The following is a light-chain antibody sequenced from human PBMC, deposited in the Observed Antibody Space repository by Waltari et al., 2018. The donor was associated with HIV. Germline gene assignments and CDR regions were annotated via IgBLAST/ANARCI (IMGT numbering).Light chain of an antibody. V-gene: IGLV2-14*03. CDR1: SSDVGDYNY. J-gene: IGLJ1*01. CDR3: SSYTGSSTLGV. CDR2: DVS. Sequence: QSALTQPASVSGSPGQSITIPCTGASSDVGDYNYGSWYQQHPGKAPKLMIYDVSNRPSGVSNRFSGSKSGNTASLTISGLQAEDEADYYCSSYTGSSTLGVFGTGTRVTVL.